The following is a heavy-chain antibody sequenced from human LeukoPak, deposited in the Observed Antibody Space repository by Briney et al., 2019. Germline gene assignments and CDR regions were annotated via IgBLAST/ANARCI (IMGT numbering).Heavy chain of an antibody. CDR3: TTDLGSLSGYERDFDY. D-gene: IGHD5-12*01. V-gene: IGHV3-15*01. CDR1: GFTFSNAW. CDR2: IKSKTDGGTT. Sequence: GGSLRLSCAASGFTFSNAWMSWVRQAPGKGLEWVGRIKSKTDGGTTDYAAPVKGRFTISRDDSKNTLYLQMNSLKTEDTAVYYCTTDLGSLSGYERDFDYRGQGTLVTVSS. J-gene: IGHJ4*02.